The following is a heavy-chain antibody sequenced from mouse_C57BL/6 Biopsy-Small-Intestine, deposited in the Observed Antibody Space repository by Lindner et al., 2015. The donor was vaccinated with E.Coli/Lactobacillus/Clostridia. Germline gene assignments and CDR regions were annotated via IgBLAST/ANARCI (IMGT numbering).Heavy chain of an antibody. CDR2: INPNSGGT. CDR1: GYTFTDYN. J-gene: IGHJ4*01. D-gene: IGHD2-4*01. V-gene: IGHV1-18*01. CDR3: ARRLPYAMDY. Sequence: VQLQESGPELVKPGASVKIPCKASGYTFTDYNMDWVEQSHGKSLEWIGDINPNSGGTIYNQKFKDKATLTVDKSSSTAYMELRSLTSEDSAVYFCARRLPYAMDYWGQGTSVTVSS.